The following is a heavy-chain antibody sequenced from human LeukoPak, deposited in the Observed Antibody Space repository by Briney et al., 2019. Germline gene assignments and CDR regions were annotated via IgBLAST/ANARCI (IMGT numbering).Heavy chain of an antibody. V-gene: IGHV4-39*01. Sequence: PSETLSLTCTVSGGAISSSSYYWGWIRQPPGKGLEWIGSIYYSGSTYYNPSLKSRVTISVDTSKNQFSLKLSSVTAADTAVYYCARVRRVTMVRGASHYFDYWGQGTLVTVSS. CDR1: GGAISSSSYY. J-gene: IGHJ4*02. CDR2: IYYSGST. D-gene: IGHD3-10*01. CDR3: ARVRRVTMVRGASHYFDY.